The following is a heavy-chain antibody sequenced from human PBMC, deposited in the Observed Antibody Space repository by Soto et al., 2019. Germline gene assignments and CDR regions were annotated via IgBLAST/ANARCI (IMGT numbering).Heavy chain of an antibody. CDR3: AISQDRGGRTTFIY. Sequence: PLRLSCAVSGFTFDDNAMLWVRQAPAKGLEWVSGINWKSDIGYADSVKGRFTISRDNAENSLYLQMNSLRAEDTALYYCAISQDRGGRTTFIYWGQGTQVTVSS. CDR1: GFTFDDNA. D-gene: IGHD3-16*01. J-gene: IGHJ4*02. V-gene: IGHV3-9*01. CDR2: INWKSDI.